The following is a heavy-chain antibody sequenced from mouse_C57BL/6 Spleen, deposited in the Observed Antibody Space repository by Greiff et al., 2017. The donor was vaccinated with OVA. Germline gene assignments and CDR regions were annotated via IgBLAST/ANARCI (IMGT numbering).Heavy chain of an antibody. J-gene: IGHJ2*01. V-gene: IGHV1-69*01. CDR2: IDPSDSYT. D-gene: IGHD2-3*01. Sequence: QVHVKQPGAELVMPGASVKLSCKASGYTFTSYWMHWVKQRPGQGLEWIGEIDPSDSYTNYNQKFKGKSTLTVDKSSSTAYMQLSSLTSEDSAVYYCARGGGYYLYYFDYWGQGTTLTVSS. CDR3: ARGGGYYLYYFDY. CDR1: GYTFTSYW.